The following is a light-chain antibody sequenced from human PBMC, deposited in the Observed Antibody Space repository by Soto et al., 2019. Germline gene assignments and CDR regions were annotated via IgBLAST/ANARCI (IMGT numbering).Light chain of an antibody. CDR3: QQYTSYPYT. Sequence: DIPMTQFPSTLSASIGDRVTITCRASQTISSWLAWYQQKPGKAPKLLIYKASSLETGVPSRFSGSGSETEFTLTISSLQPDDFATYYCQQYTSYPYTFGQGTRLEIK. CDR1: QTISSW. CDR2: KAS. J-gene: IGKJ2*01. V-gene: IGKV1-5*03.